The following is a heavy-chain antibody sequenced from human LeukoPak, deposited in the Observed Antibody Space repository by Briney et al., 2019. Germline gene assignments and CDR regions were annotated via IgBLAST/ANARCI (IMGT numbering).Heavy chain of an antibody. CDR1: GRTFSSYA. Sequence: SVKVSCKASGRTFSSYAISWVRQAPGQGLEWMGGIIPIFGTANYAQKFQGRVTITTDESKSTAYMELSSLRSEDTAVYYCARSPTDVDTAMEGNYYYYYYMDVWGKGTTVTVSS. J-gene: IGHJ6*03. V-gene: IGHV1-69*05. CDR2: IIPIFGTA. CDR3: ARSPTDVDTAMEGNYYYYYYMDV. D-gene: IGHD5-18*01.